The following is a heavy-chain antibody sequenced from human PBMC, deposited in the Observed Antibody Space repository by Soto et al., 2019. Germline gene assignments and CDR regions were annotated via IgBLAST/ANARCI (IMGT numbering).Heavy chain of an antibody. J-gene: IGHJ4*02. V-gene: IGHV3-74*01. CDR1: GFTFSSYA. Sequence: GGSLRLSCAASGFTFSSYAMTWVRQAPGKGLVWISRIYNDGTYSDYADSVGGRFTISRDNVNDTLYLQMNNLRAEDSGLYYCTRGPRPISTGTGAYWGQGTQVTVSS. CDR3: TRGPRPISTGTGAY. CDR2: IYNDGTYS. D-gene: IGHD3-10*01.